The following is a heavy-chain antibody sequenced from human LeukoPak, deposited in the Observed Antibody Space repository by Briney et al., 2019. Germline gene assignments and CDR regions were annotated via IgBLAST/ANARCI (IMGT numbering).Heavy chain of an antibody. J-gene: IGHJ4*02. CDR1: GGSISSYY. Sequence: SETLSLTCTVSGGSISSYYWSWIRQPPGKGLEWIGYIYHSGSTKYNPSLKSRVTIPVDTSKNQFSLKLSSVTAADTAVYYCARDGYSGNDGLWGQGSLVTVSS. CDR3: ARDGYSGNDGL. V-gene: IGHV4-59*01. CDR2: IYHSGST. D-gene: IGHD5-12*01.